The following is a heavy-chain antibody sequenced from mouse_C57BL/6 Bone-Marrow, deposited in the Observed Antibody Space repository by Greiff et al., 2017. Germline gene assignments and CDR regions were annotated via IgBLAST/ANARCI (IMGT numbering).Heavy chain of an antibody. Sequence: QVQLQQPGAELVKPGASVKLSCKASGYTFTSYWMQWVKQRPGQGLEWIGEIDPSDSYTNYNQKFKGKATLTVDTSSSTAYMQLSSLTSEDSAVYYCAIHHYGSRSFAYWGQGTLVTVSA. CDR2: IDPSDSYT. V-gene: IGHV1-50*01. J-gene: IGHJ3*01. CDR1: GYTFTSYW. D-gene: IGHD1-1*01. CDR3: AIHHYGSRSFAY.